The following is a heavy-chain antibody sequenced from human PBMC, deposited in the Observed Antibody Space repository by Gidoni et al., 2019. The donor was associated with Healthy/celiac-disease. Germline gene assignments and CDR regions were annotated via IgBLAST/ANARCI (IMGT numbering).Heavy chain of an antibody. CDR2: ISGSGGST. Sequence: EVQLLESGGGLVQPGGSLRLSCAASGFTFSSYAMSWVRQAPGKGLEWVSAISGSGGSTYYADSVKGRFTISRDNTKNTLYLQMNSLRAEDTAVYYCAKDGIREYYFDYWGQGTLVTVSS. D-gene: IGHD3-10*01. J-gene: IGHJ4*02. CDR1: GFTFSSYA. CDR3: AKDGIREYYFDY. V-gene: IGHV3-23*01.